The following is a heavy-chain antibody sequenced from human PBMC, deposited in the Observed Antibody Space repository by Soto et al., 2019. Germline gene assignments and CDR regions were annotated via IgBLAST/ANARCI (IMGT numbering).Heavy chain of an antibody. D-gene: IGHD3-16*01. J-gene: IGHJ4*01. Sequence: QVQLQESGPGLVKPSQTLSLTCTVSGASIGSGDYFWSWIRQHPGQGLEWIGYVYSSGSTYYNPSLKSRVTISVDKSKNQFSLKLSSVTAADTAIYYCACYYDSWLAFHYWGHGTLVTVSS. CDR2: VYSSGST. CDR3: ACYYDSWLAFHY. V-gene: IGHV4-31*03. CDR1: GASIGSGDYF.